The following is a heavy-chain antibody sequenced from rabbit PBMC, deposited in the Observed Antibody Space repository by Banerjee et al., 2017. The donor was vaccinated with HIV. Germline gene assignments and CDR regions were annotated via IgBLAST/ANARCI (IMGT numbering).Heavy chain of an antibody. D-gene: IGHD6-1*01. CDR1: GFSFSSSYY. Sequence: QSLEESGGDLVKPGASLTLTCTASGFSFSSSYYMCWVRQAPGKGLEWIACIYNGDGSTYYASWAKGRFTISKTSSTTVDLQMTSLTAADTATYFCARDLYYTVGYADYGYYFNLWGPGTLVTVS. CDR3: ARDLYYTVGYADYGYYFNL. J-gene: IGHJ4*01. V-gene: IGHV1S40*01. CDR2: IYNGDGST.